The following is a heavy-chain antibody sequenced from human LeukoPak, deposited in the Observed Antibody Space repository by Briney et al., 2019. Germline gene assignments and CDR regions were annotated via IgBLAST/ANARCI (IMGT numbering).Heavy chain of an antibody. CDR2: IYYSGST. CDR3: ARAQYYDILTGYFHYYYMGV. V-gene: IGHV4-59*01. Sequence: SETLSLTCTVSGGSISSYYWSWIRQPPGKGLEWIGYIYYSGSTNYNPSLKSRVTISVDTSKNQFSLKLSSVTAADTAVYYCARAQYYDILTGYFHYYYMGVWGKGTTVTISS. CDR1: GGSISSYY. J-gene: IGHJ6*03. D-gene: IGHD3-9*01.